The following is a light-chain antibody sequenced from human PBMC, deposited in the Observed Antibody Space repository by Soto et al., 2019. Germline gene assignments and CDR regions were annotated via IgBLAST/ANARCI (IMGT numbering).Light chain of an antibody. J-gene: IGLJ1*01. CDR1: SSNIGAGYD. CDR3: QSYDSSLSAYV. Sequence: QSVLTQPPSVSGAPGQRVTISCTGSSSNIGAGYDVSWYQQLPGTAPKFLIYGNTDRPSGVPDRFSGSKSGTSASLAITGLQAEDEADYYCQSYDSSLSAYVFGTGTKLTVL. V-gene: IGLV1-40*01. CDR2: GNT.